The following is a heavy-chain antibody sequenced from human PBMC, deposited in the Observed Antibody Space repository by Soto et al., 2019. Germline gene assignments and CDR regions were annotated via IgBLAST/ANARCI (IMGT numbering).Heavy chain of an antibody. D-gene: IGHD5-18*01. CDR1: GYTFTSYA. CDR2: INAGNGNT. J-gene: IGHJ4*02. V-gene: IGHV1-3*01. CDR3: AREKDTAMVYDY. Sequence: QVPLVQSGAEVKKPGASVKVSCKASGYTFTSYAMHWVRQAPGQRLEWMGWINAGNGNTKYSQKFQGRVTITRDTSASTAYMELSSLRSEDTAVYYCAREKDTAMVYDYWGQGTLVTVSS.